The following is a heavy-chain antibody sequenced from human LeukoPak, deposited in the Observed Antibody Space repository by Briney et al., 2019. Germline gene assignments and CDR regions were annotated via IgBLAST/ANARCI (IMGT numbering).Heavy chain of an antibody. CDR2: INSDGSST. CDR1: GFTFSGYW. J-gene: IGHJ4*02. V-gene: IGHV3-74*01. CDR3: ARAYESSGYWLYYCEY. D-gene: IGHD3-22*01. Sequence: GTLRLSCAASGFTFSGYWMHWVRQGPGQGLVWVSRINSDGSSTSYADSVKGRFTISRDKAKNTLYLQMNSLRAEDTAVYYWARAYESSGYWLYYCEYWGQGNLVTVSS.